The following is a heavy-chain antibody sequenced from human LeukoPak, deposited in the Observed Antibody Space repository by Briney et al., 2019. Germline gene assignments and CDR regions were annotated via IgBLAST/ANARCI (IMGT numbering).Heavy chain of an antibody. CDR2: IYYSGST. Sequence: PSETLSLTCTVSGGSISSSSYYWGWIRQPPGKGLEWIGSIYYSGSTYYNPSLKSRVTISVDTSKNKFSLKLSSVTAADTAVYYCARPGGGPIRWGQGSLVTVSS. D-gene: IGHD2-15*01. CDR1: GGSISSSSYY. CDR3: ARPGGGPIR. V-gene: IGHV4-39*01. J-gene: IGHJ4*02.